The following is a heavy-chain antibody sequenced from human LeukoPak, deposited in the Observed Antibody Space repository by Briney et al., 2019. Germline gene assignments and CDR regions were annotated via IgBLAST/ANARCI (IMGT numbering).Heavy chain of an antibody. CDR1: GFTFSSYW. CDR3: AREGGWSRLDAFDI. CDR2: INSDGRST. V-gene: IGHV3-74*01. D-gene: IGHD6-19*01. Sequence: GGSLRLSCAAPGFTFSSYWMHWVRQGPGKGLVWVSRINSDGRSTSYADSVKGRFTISRDNAKNTVYLQMNSLRAEDTAVYYCAREGGWSRLDAFDIWGQGTMVTVSS. J-gene: IGHJ3*02.